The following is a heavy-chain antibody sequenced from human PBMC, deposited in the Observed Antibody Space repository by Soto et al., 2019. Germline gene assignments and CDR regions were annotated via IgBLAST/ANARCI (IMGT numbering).Heavy chain of an antibody. CDR1: GFSLSTSGVG. CDR3: AHSRAFFHYYYMDV. V-gene: IGHV2-5*02. CDR2: IYWDDDK. Sequence: GSAPTLVNPTQTLTLTCTFSGFSLSTSGVGVDWIRQSPGKALEWLALIYWDDDKRYSPSLKSRLTITKDTSKNQVVLTMTDMDPVDTGTYYCAHSRAFFHYYYMDVWGKGTTVTVSS. J-gene: IGHJ6*03.